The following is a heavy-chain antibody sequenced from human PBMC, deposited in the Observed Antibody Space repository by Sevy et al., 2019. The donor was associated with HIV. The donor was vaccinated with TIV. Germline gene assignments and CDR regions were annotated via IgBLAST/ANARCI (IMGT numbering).Heavy chain of an antibody. J-gene: IGHJ4*02. V-gene: IGHV3-7*01. D-gene: IGHD3-3*01. CDR1: GFTFSSYW. CDR2: IKQDGSEK. CDR3: ARDRLLKGWSRRGYFDY. Sequence: GSLRLSCAASGFTFSSYWMSWVRQAPGKGLEWVANIKQDGSEKYYVDSVKGRFTISRDNAKNSLYLQMNSLRAEDTAVYYCARDRLLKGWSRRGYFDYWGQGTLVTVSS.